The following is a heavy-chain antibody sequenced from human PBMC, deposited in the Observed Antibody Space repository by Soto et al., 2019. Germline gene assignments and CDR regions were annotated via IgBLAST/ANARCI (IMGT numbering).Heavy chain of an antibody. Sequence: GGSLRLSCAASGFTFSSYAMSWVHQAPGKGLEWVSVISGSDDSTYYADSVKGRFTISRDNSKNTLYLQMNSLRAEDTAVYYCAKRSSSSTFDYWGQGTLVTSPQ. CDR2: ISGSDDST. CDR3: AKRSSSSTFDY. D-gene: IGHD6-6*01. CDR1: GFTFSSYA. V-gene: IGHV3-23*01. J-gene: IGHJ4*02.